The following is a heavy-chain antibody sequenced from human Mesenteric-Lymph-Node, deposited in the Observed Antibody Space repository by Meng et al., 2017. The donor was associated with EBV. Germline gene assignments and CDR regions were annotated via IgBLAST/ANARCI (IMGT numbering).Heavy chain of an antibody. J-gene: IGHJ4*02. D-gene: IGHD6-19*01. CDR1: GGSISSSNW. Sequence: QVQLPDSAHGLVKPSGTLSLTCAVAGGSISSSNWWSWVRQPPGKGLEWIGEIYHSGSTNYNPSLKSRVTISVDKSKNQFSLKLSSVTAADTAVYYCARGTVAGTHLDYWAQGTLVTVSS. CDR2: IYHSGST. V-gene: IGHV4-4*02. CDR3: ARGTVAGTHLDY.